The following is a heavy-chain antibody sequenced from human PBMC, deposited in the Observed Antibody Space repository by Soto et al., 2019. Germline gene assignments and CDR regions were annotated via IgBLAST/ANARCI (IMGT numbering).Heavy chain of an antibody. V-gene: IGHV3-30*03. CDR1: GFTFSSYG. CDR3: ARRPPRIPSRGYCSGGSCYEGVFWFDP. J-gene: IGHJ5*02. D-gene: IGHD2-15*01. Sequence: GGSLRLSCAASGFTFSSYGMHWVRQAPGKGLEWVAVISYDGSNKYYADSVKGRFTISRDNSKNTLYLQMNSLRAEDPAVYYCARRPPRIPSRGYCSGGSCYEGVFWFDPWGQGTLVTVSS. CDR2: ISYDGSNK.